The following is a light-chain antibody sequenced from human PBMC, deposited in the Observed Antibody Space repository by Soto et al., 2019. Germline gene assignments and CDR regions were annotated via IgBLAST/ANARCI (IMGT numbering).Light chain of an antibody. CDR3: QQYGGSPQFT. CDR1: QSVSSIL. J-gene: IGKJ3*01. Sequence: ENVLTQSPGTLSLSPGDRATLSCRASQSVSSILLAWYQQQPGQAPRLLIYGTSVRATGIADGFRGSGSGTDVSLTIGRLQPEDFSVYYCQQYGGSPQFTFGAGTKVEI. CDR2: GTS. V-gene: IGKV3-20*01.